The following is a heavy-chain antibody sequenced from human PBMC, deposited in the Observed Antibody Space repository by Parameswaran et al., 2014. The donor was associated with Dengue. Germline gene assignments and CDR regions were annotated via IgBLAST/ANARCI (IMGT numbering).Heavy chain of an antibody. Sequence: WIRQPPGKGLEWVAVIWYDGSNKYYADSVKGRFTISRDNSKNTLYLQMNSLRAEDTAVYYCARVGRGRWLTPIQDYFDYWGQGTLVTVSS. V-gene: IGHV3-33*01. CDR3: ARVGRGRWLTPIQDYFDY. CDR2: IWYDGSNK. J-gene: IGHJ4*02. D-gene: IGHD3-16*01.